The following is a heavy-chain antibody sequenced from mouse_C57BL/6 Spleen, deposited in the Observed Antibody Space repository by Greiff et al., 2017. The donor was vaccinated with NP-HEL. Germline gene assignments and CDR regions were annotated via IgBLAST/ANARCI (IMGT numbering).Heavy chain of an antibody. V-gene: IGHV1-64*01. CDR2: IHPNSGST. J-gene: IGHJ1*03. D-gene: IGHD1-1*01. Sequence: VQLQQPGAELVKPGASVKLSCKASGYTFTSYWMHWVKQRPGPGLEWIGMIHPNSGSTNYNEKFKSKATLTVDKSSSTAYMQLSSLTSEDSAVYYCARYDYYGSSPYWYFDVWGTGTTVTVSS. CDR3: ARYDYYGSSPYWYFDV. CDR1: GYTFTSYW.